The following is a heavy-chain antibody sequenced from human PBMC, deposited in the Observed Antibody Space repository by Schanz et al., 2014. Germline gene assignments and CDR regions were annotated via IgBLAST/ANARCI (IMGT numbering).Heavy chain of an antibody. Sequence: EVQLVESGGGLVQPGGSLRLSCAASGFIFSNFAMEWVRQAPGKGLEWVSAISGSGAGTYYADSVKGRFTISRDNSKNTLYLQMNSLRAEDTAVYYCAKDLAVAGDYWGQGTLVTVSS. J-gene: IGHJ4*02. CDR3: AKDLAVAGDY. CDR2: ISGSGAGT. V-gene: IGHV3-23*04. CDR1: GFIFSNFA. D-gene: IGHD6-19*01.